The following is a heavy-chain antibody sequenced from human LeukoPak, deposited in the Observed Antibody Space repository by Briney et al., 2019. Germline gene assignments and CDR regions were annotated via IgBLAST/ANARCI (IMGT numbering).Heavy chain of an antibody. Sequence: SETLSLTCTVSGGSISSYYWSWIRQPPGKGLEWIGYIYYSGSTNYNPSLKSRVTISVDTSKNQFSLKLSSVTAADTAVYYCPRGYSGSYWNYFDYWGQGTLVTVSS. D-gene: IGHD1-26*01. CDR2: IYYSGST. CDR3: PRGYSGSYWNYFDY. J-gene: IGHJ4*02. V-gene: IGHV4-59*01. CDR1: GGSISSYY.